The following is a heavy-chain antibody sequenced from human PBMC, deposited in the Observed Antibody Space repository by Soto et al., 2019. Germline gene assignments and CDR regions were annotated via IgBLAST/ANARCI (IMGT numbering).Heavy chain of an antibody. CDR2: ISGSGGST. Sequence: QPGGSLRLSCAASGFTFSSYAMSWVRQAPGKGLEWVSAISGSGGSTYYADSVKGRFTISRDNSKNTLYLQMNSLRAEDTAVYYCAKDQGLYYGSGSHRGFYWGQGTLVTVSS. CDR1: GFTFSSYA. CDR3: AKDQGLYYGSGSHRGFY. J-gene: IGHJ4*02. V-gene: IGHV3-23*01. D-gene: IGHD3-10*01.